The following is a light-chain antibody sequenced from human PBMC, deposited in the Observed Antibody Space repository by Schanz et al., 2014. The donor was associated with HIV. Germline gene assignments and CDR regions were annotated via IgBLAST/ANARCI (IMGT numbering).Light chain of an antibody. V-gene: IGLV1-44*01. CDR1: SSNIGSNP. CDR2: NTY. J-gene: IGLJ3*02. CDR3: ATWDDSLNGWV. Sequence: QSVLTQPPSASGTPGQRVSISCSGSSSNIGSNPVNWYQRLPGTAPKLLIYNTYHRPSGVPDRFSGSQSGTSASLAISGLQAEDEADFFCATWDDSLNGWVFGGGTKLTVL.